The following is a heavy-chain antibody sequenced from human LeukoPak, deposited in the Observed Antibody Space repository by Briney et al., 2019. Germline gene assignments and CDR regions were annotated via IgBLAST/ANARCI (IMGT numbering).Heavy chain of an antibody. CDR2: IIPILGIA. Sequence: SVKVSCKASGGTFSSYAISWVRQAPGQGLEWMGRIIPILGIANYAQKFQGRVTITADKSTSTAYMELSRLRSEDTAVYYCARGRGPGGYGYPKRGYYYGMDVWGQGTTVTVSS. D-gene: IGHD5-18*01. CDR3: ARGRGPGGYGYPKRGYYYGMDV. J-gene: IGHJ6*02. V-gene: IGHV1-69*04. CDR1: GGTFSSYA.